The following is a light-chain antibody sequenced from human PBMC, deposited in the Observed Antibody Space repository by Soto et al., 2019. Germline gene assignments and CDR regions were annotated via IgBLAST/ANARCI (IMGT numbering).Light chain of an antibody. CDR1: QGISAW. CDR2: AAS. V-gene: IGKV1D-12*01. J-gene: IGKJ5*01. CDR3: QQANSFPIT. Sequence: DIPMTQSPASVSASVGDRVTITCRASQGISAWLAWYQQKPGKAPKLLIYAASSLQSGVPSRFRGSGFWTDFSLTISSRQPEDFATSYCQQANSFPITFGQGTRLEIK.